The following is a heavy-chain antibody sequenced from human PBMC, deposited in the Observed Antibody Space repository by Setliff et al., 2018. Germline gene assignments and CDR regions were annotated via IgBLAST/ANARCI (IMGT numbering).Heavy chain of an antibody. J-gene: IGHJ4*02. V-gene: IGHV3-33*08. D-gene: IGHD2-15*01. CDR2: IWDDGGNK. CDR1: GFTFSSYR. Sequence: PVGSLRLSCAASGFTFSSYRMHWVRQAPGKGLEWVAVIWDDGGNKYHADSVKGRFTISRDNSKNTLYLQMNSLRPEDTAVYYCARTCSGSGCYAGLESWGQGTPVTV. CDR3: ARTCSGSGCYAGLES.